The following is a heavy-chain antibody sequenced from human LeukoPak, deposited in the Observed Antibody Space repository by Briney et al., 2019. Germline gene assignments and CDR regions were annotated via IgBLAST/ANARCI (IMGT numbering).Heavy chain of an antibody. J-gene: IGHJ4*02. CDR2: IASETYGGTA. V-gene: IGHV3-49*04. CDR3: TRDQTPYY. CDR1: GFTFGDYA. Sequence: GGSLRLSCTASGFTFGDYAVTWVRQAPGKGLEWVGFIASETYGGTAEYAASVKGRFTISRDDSNSIAYLQMNSLKTEDTAVYYCTRDQTPYYWGQGTLVTASS.